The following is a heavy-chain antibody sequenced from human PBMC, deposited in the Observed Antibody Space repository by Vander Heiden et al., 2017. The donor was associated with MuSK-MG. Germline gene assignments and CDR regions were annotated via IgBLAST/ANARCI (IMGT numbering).Heavy chain of an antibody. CDR1: GGSVSSYSYD. CDR2: ISSSGAI. J-gene: IGHJ6*02. V-gene: IGHV4-39*07. D-gene: IGHD3-16*01. Sequence: LQVQESGPGLVRPSETLSLTCTVSGGSVSSYSYDWGWIRQPPGKGLEWIGSISSSGAISYNPSLKRRITISADTSNNQVSLELTSVTAADTAVYYCARDHPLWGEYYYARDVWGQGNTVNVAS. CDR3: ARDHPLWGEYYYARDV.